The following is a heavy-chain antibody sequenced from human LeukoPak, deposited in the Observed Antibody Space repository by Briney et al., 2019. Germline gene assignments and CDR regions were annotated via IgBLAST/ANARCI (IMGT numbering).Heavy chain of an antibody. CDR3: AREAVGATNLHFDY. J-gene: IGHJ4*02. CDR2: INPNSGGT. V-gene: IGHV1-2*02. Sequence: ASVKVSCKASGYTFTGYYMHWVRQAPGQGLEWMGWINPNSGGTNYAQKFQGRVTMTRDTSISTAYMELSSLRSEDTAVYYCAREAVGATNLHFDYWGQGTLVTVSS. D-gene: IGHD1-26*01. CDR1: GYTFTGYY.